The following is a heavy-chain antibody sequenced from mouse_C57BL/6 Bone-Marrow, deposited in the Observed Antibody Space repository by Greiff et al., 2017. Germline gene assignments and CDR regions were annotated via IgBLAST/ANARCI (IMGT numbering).Heavy chain of an antibody. Sequence: EVKLVESGGGLVKPGGSLTLSCAASGFTFSDYGMHWVRQAPEKGLEWVAYISSGSSTIYYADTVKGRFTISRDNAKNTLFLQMTSLRSEDTAMYYCARPLYYGNFDYWGQGTTLTVSS. V-gene: IGHV5-17*01. CDR3: ARPLYYGNFDY. CDR2: ISSGSSTI. CDR1: GFTFSDYG. J-gene: IGHJ2*01. D-gene: IGHD2-1*01.